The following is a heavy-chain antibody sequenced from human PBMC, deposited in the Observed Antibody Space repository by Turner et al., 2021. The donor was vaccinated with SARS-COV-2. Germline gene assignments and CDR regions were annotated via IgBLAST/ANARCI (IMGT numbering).Heavy chain of an antibody. CDR1: GYTLTELS. J-gene: IGHJ4*02. V-gene: IGHV1-24*01. CDR3: LGRDIVVVLVAISEVDY. D-gene: IGHD2-2*01. Sequence: QVQLVQSGAEVKKPGASVKVSCNVSGYTLTELSMHWVRQAPGKGLEWMGGVDPEDGETIYAQKFQGRVTMTEDTSTDTAYMELSSLRSEDTAVYYCLGRDIVVVLVAISEVDYWGQGTLVTVSS. CDR2: VDPEDGET.